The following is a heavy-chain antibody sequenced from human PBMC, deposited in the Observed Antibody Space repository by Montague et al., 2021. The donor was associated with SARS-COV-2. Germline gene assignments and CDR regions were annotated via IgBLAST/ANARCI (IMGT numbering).Heavy chain of an antibody. CDR3: ARRGYTGSDYFDY. J-gene: IGHJ4*02. V-gene: IGHV4-59*02. D-gene: IGHD5-12*01. CDR1: GGTVRDYY. Sequence: SETLSLTCTVSGGTVRDYYWNWIRQTPGKGLEWIGYIFYNGYTKYNPSLKGRVTVSIDTSKNQFSLTVTSVTAADTAVYFCARRGYTGSDYFDYWGQGTLVTVSS. CDR2: IFYNGYT.